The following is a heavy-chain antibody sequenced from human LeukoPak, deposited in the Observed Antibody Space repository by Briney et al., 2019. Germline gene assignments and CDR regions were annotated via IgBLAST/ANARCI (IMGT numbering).Heavy chain of an antibody. D-gene: IGHD2-2*02. CDR1: GGTFSSYA. J-gene: IGHJ6*03. CDR3: ARAGPYCSSTSCYRGYYYMDV. V-gene: IGHV1-69*05. CDR2: IIPIFGTA. Sequence: ASVKVSCKASGGTFSSYAISWVRQAPGQGLEWMGGIIPIFGTANYAQKFQGRVTITTDESTSTAYVELSSLRSEDTAVYYCARAGPYCSSTSCYRGYYYMDVWGKGTTVTVSS.